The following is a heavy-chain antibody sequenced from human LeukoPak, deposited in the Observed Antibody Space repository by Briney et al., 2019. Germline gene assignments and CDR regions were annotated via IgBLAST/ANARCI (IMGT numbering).Heavy chain of an antibody. V-gene: IGHV1-46*01. CDR3: AGGTTNTKGAFDM. CDR1: GYTFTNYY. Sequence: GASVKVSCTPSGYTFTNYYIHRVRQTPGQGLEWMGIINPSGSSTSYAQKFQGIVTMTRDTSTSTVYMELSSLRSEDTAVYYCAGGTTNTKGAFDMWGQGTMVTVSS. D-gene: IGHD2-8*01. CDR2: INPSGSST. J-gene: IGHJ3*02.